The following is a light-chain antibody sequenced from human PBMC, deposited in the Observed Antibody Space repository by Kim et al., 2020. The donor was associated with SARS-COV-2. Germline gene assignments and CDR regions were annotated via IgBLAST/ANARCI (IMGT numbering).Light chain of an antibody. Sequence: PGQSVTVSCTGTSSDVGGYNYVSWYLQHPGKAPKRMIYDVSKRPSGVPDRFSGSKSGNTASLTISGLQAEDEADYYCASHGGYDYVFGTGTKVTVL. CDR3: ASHGGYDYV. V-gene: IGLV2-11*01. CDR2: DVS. J-gene: IGLJ1*01. CDR1: SSDVGGYNY.